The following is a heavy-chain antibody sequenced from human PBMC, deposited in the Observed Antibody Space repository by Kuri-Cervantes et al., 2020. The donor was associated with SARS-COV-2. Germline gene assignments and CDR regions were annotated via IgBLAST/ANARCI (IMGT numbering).Heavy chain of an antibody. D-gene: IGHD5-12*01. Sequence: SETLSLTCAFYGESFSGYYWNWIRQSPGKGLEWIGEVNHRGSTNYNPSLKSRVTISVDTSKNQFSLKLSSVTAADTAVYYCARHAYSGYDSVPFFDYWGQGTLVTVSS. CDR1: GESFSGYY. J-gene: IGHJ4*02. V-gene: IGHV4-34*01. CDR2: VNHRGST. CDR3: ARHAYSGYDSVPFFDY.